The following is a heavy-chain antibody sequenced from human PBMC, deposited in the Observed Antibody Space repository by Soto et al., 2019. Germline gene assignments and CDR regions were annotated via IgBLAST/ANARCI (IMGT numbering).Heavy chain of an antibody. Sequence: QITLKESGPTLVKPTQTLTLTCTFSGFSLSTYGVGVGWILQPPGKALDWLAFIYWEDEKRYSPSLKTMPTITKDSAKNQVVLTMINMDPVDTATFDCARGYKGSGWFQNWFDPWGQGTLVTVSS. CDR3: ARGYKGSGWFQNWFDP. V-gene: IGHV2-5*02. CDR1: GFSLSTYGVG. J-gene: IGHJ5*02. D-gene: IGHD6-19*01. CDR2: IYWEDEK.